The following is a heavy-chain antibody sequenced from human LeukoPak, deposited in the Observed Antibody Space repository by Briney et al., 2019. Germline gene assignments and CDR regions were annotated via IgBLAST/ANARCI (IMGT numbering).Heavy chain of an antibody. CDR2: ISYDGSNK. J-gene: IGHJ4*02. CDR3: VRDPFLYYFEY. V-gene: IGHV3-30-3*01. CDR1: GFTFSSYA. D-gene: IGHD3-3*01. Sequence: GGSLRLSCAASGFTFSSYAMHWVRQAPGKGLEWVAVISYDGSNKYYADSVKGRFTISRDNAKKSLYLQMNSLRAEDTAVYYCVRDPFLYYFEYWGQGTLVTVSS.